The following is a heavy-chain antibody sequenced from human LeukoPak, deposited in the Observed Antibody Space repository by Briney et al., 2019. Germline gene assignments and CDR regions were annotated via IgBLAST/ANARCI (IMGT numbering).Heavy chain of an antibody. CDR3: ARVSPNTVTTLQYFDY. V-gene: IGHV3-48*03. J-gene: IGHJ4*02. CDR2: ISSSGSTI. D-gene: IGHD4-17*01. Sequence: LTGGSLRLSCAASGFTFSSYEMNWVRQAPGKGLEWVSYISSSGSTIYYADSVKGRFTISRDNAKNSLYLQMNSLRAEDTAVYYCARVSPNTVTTLQYFDYWGQGTLVTVSS. CDR1: GFTFSSYE.